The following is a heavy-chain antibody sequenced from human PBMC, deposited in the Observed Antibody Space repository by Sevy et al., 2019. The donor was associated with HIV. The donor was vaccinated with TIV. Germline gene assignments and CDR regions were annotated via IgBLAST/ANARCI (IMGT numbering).Heavy chain of an antibody. D-gene: IGHD5-18*01. CDR2: IWYDGIYK. V-gene: IGHV3-33*01. J-gene: IGHJ4*02. CDR1: GFTFSIYG. Sequence: GGSLRLSCAASGFTFSIYGMHWDRQAPGKGLEWVALIWYDGIYKYYAYSVKGRFTISRDNSRSTLYLEMNSLRAEDTAVTYCADGAPVDPAMVGTFAHWGQGALVTVSS. CDR3: ADGAPVDPAMVGTFAH.